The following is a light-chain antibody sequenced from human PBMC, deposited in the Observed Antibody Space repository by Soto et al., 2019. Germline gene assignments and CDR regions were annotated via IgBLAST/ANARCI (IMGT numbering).Light chain of an antibody. Sequence: DIQMTQSPSTLSASVGDRVTITCRASQSISSWLAWYQQKPGKAPNLLIYDASILESGVPSRFSGSGSGTEFTLTLSSLQPDDFATYYCQQYNSYSLTFGQGTNVEIK. CDR3: QQYNSYSLT. V-gene: IGKV1-5*01. J-gene: IGKJ1*01. CDR2: DAS. CDR1: QSISSW.